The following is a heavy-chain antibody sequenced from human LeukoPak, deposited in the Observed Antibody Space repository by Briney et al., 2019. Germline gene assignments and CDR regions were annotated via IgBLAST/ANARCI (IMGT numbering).Heavy chain of an antibody. V-gene: IGHV3-33*05. D-gene: IGHD4-23*01. Sequence: GGSLRLSCAASGFTFSSHDMHWVRQAPGKGLEWVAIISYDGGKKDYADSVKGRFTISRDNSKNTLYLQMNSLRAEDTAVYYCVRRAGGYSHPYDYWGQGTLVTVSS. CDR3: VRRAGGYSHPYDY. J-gene: IGHJ4*02. CDR1: GFTFSSHD. CDR2: ISYDGGKK.